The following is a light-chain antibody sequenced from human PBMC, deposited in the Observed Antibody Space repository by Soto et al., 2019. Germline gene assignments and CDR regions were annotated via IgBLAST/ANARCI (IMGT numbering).Light chain of an antibody. CDR1: HSISTN. J-gene: IGKJ1*01. Sequence: EVVMTQSLATLSVSPGERVTLSCRSSHSISTNLVWYQHRAGQAPSLLIFDAFTRATGVPARFSGSGSGTEFTLTISGLHSEDAAIYYCQPYNDWPWTFGQGTKVEIK. CDR3: QPYNDWPWT. CDR2: DAF. V-gene: IGKV3-15*01.